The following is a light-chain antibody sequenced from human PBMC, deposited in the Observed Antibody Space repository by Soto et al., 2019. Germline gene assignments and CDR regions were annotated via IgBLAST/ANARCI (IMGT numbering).Light chain of an antibody. V-gene: IGKV3-11*01. CDR1: QSVSRY. CDR2: DAS. Sequence: EIVLTQSPATLSLSPGERATLSCRASQSVSRYLAWYQHKVGQAPRLLIYDASSRATGIPARFSGSGSGTDFTLTISSLEPEDFAVYYCHQRSNWPWTCGQGTKVEIK. J-gene: IGKJ1*01. CDR3: HQRSNWPWT.